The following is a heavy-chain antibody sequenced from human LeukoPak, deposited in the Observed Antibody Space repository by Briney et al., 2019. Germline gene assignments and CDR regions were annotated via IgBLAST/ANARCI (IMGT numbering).Heavy chain of an antibody. CDR3: ARHEVGAAAGLEWFDP. CDR2: INHSGST. J-gene: IGHJ5*02. Sequence: PSETLSLTCAVYGGSFSGYYWSWIRQPPGKGLEWIGEINHSGSTNYNPSLKSRVTISVDTSKNQFSLKLSSVTAADTAVYYCARHEVGAAAGLEWFDPWGQGTLVTVSS. V-gene: IGHV4-34*01. D-gene: IGHD6-13*01. CDR1: GGSFSGYY.